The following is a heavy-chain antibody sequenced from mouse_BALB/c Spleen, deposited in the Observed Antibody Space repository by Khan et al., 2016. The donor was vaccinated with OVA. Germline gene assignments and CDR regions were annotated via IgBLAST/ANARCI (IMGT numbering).Heavy chain of an antibody. D-gene: IGHD1-2*01. CDR3: ARRNYCGYTFAY. V-gene: IGHV1-77*01. CDR2: ISPGSGDT. J-gene: IGHJ3*01. CDR1: GYTFTDYY. Sequence: VQLQESGAELARPGASVKLSCKASGYTFTDYYINWVKQRTGQGLEWIGEISPGSGDTFYNEKFKGKATLTADKSSSTAYLPLSSLTSEASAVYFCARRNYCGYTFAYWGQGTLVTVAA.